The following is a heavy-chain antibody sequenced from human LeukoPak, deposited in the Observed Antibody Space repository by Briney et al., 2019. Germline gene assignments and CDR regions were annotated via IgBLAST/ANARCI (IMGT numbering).Heavy chain of an antibody. D-gene: IGHD2-2*02. J-gene: IGHJ2*01. CDR3: ARGLNTPSGWYFDL. CDR2: TYYRSKWYN. CDR1: GDSVSSNSAT. V-gene: IGHV6-1*01. Sequence: SQTLSLTCAISGDSVSSNSATWNWIRQSPSRGLEWLARTYYRSKWYNDYAMSVKSRTTINPDTFKNRFSLLLNSVTPEDTAVYYCARGLNTPSGWYFDLWGRGTLVTVSS.